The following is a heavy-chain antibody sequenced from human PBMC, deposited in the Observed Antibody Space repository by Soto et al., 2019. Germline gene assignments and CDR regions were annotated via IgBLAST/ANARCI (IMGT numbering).Heavy chain of an antibody. CDR2: ISDYNGNT. CDR3: AGVRGITIFGVVLMASHAAFDI. CDR1: GYTFTSSG. J-gene: IGHJ3*02. V-gene: IGHV1-18*04. D-gene: IGHD3-3*01. Sequence: VKVSCKASGYTFTSSGISLLRQAPGQGLEWMGWISDYNGNTNYAQKPQGRVTMNTGTSTSTAYMKLRSLRSDDTAVYYGAGVRGITIFGVVLMASHAAFDIWGQGTMVTVSS.